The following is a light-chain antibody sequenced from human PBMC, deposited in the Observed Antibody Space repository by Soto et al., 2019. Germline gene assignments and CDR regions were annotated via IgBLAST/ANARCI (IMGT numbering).Light chain of an antibody. CDR3: HQRSSWSPYS. Sequence: EIVLTQSPATLSLSPGERATLSCRASQSVNSRLAWYQHKPGQAPRLLIYAAYNRAKGIPARFTGSGSGTDFTLTISSLEPEDFAVYYCHQRSSWSPYSFGQGTKVEIK. CDR1: QSVNSR. CDR2: AAY. V-gene: IGKV3-11*01. J-gene: IGKJ2*03.